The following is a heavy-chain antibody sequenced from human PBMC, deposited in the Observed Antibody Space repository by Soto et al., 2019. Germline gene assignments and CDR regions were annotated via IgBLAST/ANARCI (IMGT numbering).Heavy chain of an antibody. CDR2: ITGSDGRT. CDR3: AKGTSNSDS. CDR1: GFTFSSFG. V-gene: IGHV3-23*01. J-gene: IGHJ4*02. D-gene: IGHD3-10*01. Sequence: EVQLLESGGGLVQPGGSLRLSCAASGFTFSSFGMSWVRQAPERGLEWVSAITGSDGRTYYADSVKGCFTISRDNSKNTLYLQMNSLRAEDTAVYYCAKGTSNSDSWGQGTLVTVSS.